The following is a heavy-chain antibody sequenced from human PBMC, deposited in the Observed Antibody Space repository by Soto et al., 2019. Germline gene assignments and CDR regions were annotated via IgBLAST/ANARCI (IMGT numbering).Heavy chain of an antibody. V-gene: IGHV3-23*01. J-gene: IGHJ4*02. CDR2: ISGTASRT. Sequence: PGGSLRLSCAGSGFTPTTTPLSWVRQPPGKGLEWVTTISGTASRTYYVDSAKGRFFISRDNSKNTVTLQMNNLTVDDTAVYYCATSFRYFDNWGQGPRVTVS. CDR3: ATSFRYFDN. CDR1: GFTPTTTP. D-gene: IGHD3-9*01.